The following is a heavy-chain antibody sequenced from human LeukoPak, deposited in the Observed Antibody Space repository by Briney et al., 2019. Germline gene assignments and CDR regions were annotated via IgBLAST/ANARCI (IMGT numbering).Heavy chain of an antibody. CDR2: INPSGGST. J-gene: IGHJ4*02. CDR1: GYTFTSYY. V-gene: IGHV1-46*01. D-gene: IGHD3-22*01. Sequence: ASVKVSCKASGYTFTSYYMHWVRQAPGQGLEWMGIINPSGGSTSYAQKFQGRVTMTRDMSTSTVYMELSSLRSEDTAVYYCARADAEYYYDSSGSDYWGQGTLVTVSS. CDR3: ARADAEYYYDSSGSDY.